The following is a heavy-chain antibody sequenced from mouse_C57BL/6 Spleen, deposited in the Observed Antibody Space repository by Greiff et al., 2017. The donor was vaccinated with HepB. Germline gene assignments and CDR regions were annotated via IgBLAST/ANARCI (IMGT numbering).Heavy chain of an antibody. V-gene: IGHV1-50*01. Sequence: QVQLQQPGAELVKPGASVKLSCKASGYTFTSYWMQWVKQRPGQGLEWIGEIDPSDSYTNYNQKFKGKATLTVDTSSSTAYMQLSSLTSEDSAVYYCARGGELMDYWGQGTSVTVSS. CDR2: IDPSDSYT. D-gene: IGHD1-3*01. CDR3: ARGGELMDY. CDR1: GYTFTSYW. J-gene: IGHJ4*01.